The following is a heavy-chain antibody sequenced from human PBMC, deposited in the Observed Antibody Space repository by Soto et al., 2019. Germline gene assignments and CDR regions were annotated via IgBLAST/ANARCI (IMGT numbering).Heavy chain of an antibody. J-gene: IGHJ4*02. CDR1: GGSISSSNW. V-gene: IGHV4-4*02. CDR2: IYHSGST. Sequence: SETLSLTXAVSGGSISSSNWWSWVRQPPGKGLEWIGEIYHSGSTNYNPSLKSRVTISVDKSKNQFSLKLSSVTAADTAVYYCARRYYDFWSGTRVGYFDYWGQGTLVTVSS. D-gene: IGHD3-3*01. CDR3: ARRYYDFWSGTRVGYFDY.